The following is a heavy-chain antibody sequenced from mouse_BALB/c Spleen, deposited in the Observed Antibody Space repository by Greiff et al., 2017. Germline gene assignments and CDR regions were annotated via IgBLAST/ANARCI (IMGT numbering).Heavy chain of an antibody. CDR3: ARSERPWLPSCDY. CDR1: GYTFTSYV. D-gene: IGHD2-2*01. V-gene: IGHV1-14*01. Sequence: EVQLQQSGPELVKPGASVKMSCKASGYTFTSYVMHWVKQKPGQGLEWIGYINPYNDGTKYNEKFKGKATLTSDKSSSTAYMELSSLTSEDSAVYYCARSERPWLPSCDYWGQGTTLTVSS. CDR2: INPYNDGT. J-gene: IGHJ2*01.